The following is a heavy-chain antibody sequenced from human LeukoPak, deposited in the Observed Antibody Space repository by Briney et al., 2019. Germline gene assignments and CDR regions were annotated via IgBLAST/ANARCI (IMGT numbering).Heavy chain of an antibody. J-gene: IGHJ6*02. Sequence: GGSLRLSCAPSGFTFSSYSMNWVRQAPGKGLEWVSYISSSGSTIYYADSVKGRFTISRDNAKNSLYLQMNSLRAEDTAVYYCARDYDSSGYYYYYYYGMDVWGQGTTVTVSS. CDR3: ARDYDSSGYYYYYYYGMDV. D-gene: IGHD3-22*01. CDR1: GFTFSSYS. V-gene: IGHV3-48*04. CDR2: ISSSGSTI.